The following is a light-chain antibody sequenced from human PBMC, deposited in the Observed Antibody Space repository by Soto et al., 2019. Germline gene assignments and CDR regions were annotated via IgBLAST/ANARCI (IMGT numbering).Light chain of an antibody. CDR3: SSYSNTTTLYV. CDR2: DVS. V-gene: IGLV2-14*03. CDR1: SRDVGGYNY. Sequence: QSVLTQPASVSGSPGQSITISCTGASRDVGGYNYVSWYQHHPGKVPKLVIYDVSKRPSGVSDRFSGSKSGNTASLTISGFQAEDEANYYCSSYSNTTTLYVFGTGTRVTVL. J-gene: IGLJ1*01.